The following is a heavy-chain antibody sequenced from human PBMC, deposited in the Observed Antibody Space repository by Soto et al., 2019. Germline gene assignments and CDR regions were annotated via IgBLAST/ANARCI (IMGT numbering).Heavy chain of an antibody. CDR3: AKSSGVVVPAALFDY. CDR2: ISGSGTST. Sequence: EVQLLESGGGLVQPGGSLRLSCAASGFTFSSYAMSWVRQAPGKGLEWVSAISGSGTSTYYADSVKGRFTISRDNSKNTLYLQMNSLRAADTAVYYCAKSSGVVVPAALFDYWGQGTLVTVSS. V-gene: IGHV3-23*01. D-gene: IGHD2-2*01. J-gene: IGHJ4*02. CDR1: GFTFSSYA.